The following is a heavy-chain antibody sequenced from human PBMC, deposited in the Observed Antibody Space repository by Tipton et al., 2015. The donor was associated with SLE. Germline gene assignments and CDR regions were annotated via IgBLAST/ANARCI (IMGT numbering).Heavy chain of an antibody. J-gene: IGHJ6*03. CDR2: IYYSGST. CDR3: ARGGTRYCSSTSCFTGYHYYYMDV. CDR1: GGSISSYY. V-gene: IGHV4-59*01. Sequence: TLSLTCTVSGGSISSYYWSWIRQPPGKGLEWIGYIYYSGSTNYNPSLKSRVTISVDTSKNQFSLKLSSVTAADTAVYYCARGGTRYCSSTSCFTGYHYYYMDVWGKGTTVTVSS. D-gene: IGHD2-2*01.